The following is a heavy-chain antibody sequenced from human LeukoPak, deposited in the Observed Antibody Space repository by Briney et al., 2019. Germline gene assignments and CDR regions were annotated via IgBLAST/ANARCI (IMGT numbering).Heavy chain of an antibody. CDR3: GRDQQQWLPTIADY. J-gene: IGHJ4*02. Sequence: ASVKVSCKASGYSSNTYGISWVRQAPGQGLEWMGWISAFNGNTNYAQNLQGRVTMTTDTSTSTAYMELRSLRSDDTAVYYCGRDQQQWLPTIADYWGQGTLVSVSS. V-gene: IGHV1-18*01. D-gene: IGHD6-19*01. CDR2: ISAFNGNT. CDR1: GYSSNTYG.